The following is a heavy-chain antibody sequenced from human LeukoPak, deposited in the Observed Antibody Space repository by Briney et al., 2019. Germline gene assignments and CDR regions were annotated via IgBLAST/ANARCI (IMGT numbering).Heavy chain of an antibody. V-gene: IGHV3-23*01. D-gene: IGHD2-15*01. CDR2: ISGSGGST. J-gene: IGHJ6*03. Sequence: GGSLRLSCAASGFTFSSYAMSWVRQAPGKGLEWVSAISGSGGSTYYADSVKGRFTISRDNSKNTLYLQMNSLRAEDTAVYYCAKDPSRLSQSYYYYYYMDVWGKGTTVTVSS. CDR1: GFTFSSYA. CDR3: AKDPSRLSQSYYYYYYMDV.